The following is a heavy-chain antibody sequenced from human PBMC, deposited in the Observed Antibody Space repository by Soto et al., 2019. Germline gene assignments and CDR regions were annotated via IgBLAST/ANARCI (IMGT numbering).Heavy chain of an antibody. CDR2: IFHIGAP. CDR3: ASAGGHGGKSPI. J-gene: IGHJ3*02. Sequence: QVQLQESGPGLVKPSETLSLTCAVSGGSITSDNWWCWVRQPPDMDLEWIGEIFHIGAPNYKPSLESRVTISLDTSKNKFSLRLNSVTVADTAVYFCASAGGHGGKSPIWGRGTMVSASS. V-gene: IGHV4-4*02. D-gene: IGHD1-26*01. CDR1: GGSITSDNW.